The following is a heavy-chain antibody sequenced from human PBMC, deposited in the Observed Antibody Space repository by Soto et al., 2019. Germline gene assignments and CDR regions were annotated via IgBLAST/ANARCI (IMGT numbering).Heavy chain of an antibody. J-gene: IGHJ6*02. CDR1: GYSISSSNW. Sequence: SETLSLTCAVSGYSISSSNWWNWVRQPPGKGLEWIGESYHTGSTSYCPSLKSRGTISVEKSKNQFSLKLSSVTAADTAVYYCASSSLYGMDVWGQGTTVTVSS. V-gene: IGHV4-4*02. CDR3: ASSSLYGMDV. CDR2: SYHTGST.